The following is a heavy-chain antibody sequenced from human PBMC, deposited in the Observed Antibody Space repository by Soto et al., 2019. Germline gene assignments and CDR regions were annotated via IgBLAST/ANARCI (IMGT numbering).Heavy chain of an antibody. J-gene: IGHJ6*02. CDR1: GYTFSNFG. Sequence: GASVKVSCKASGYTFSNFGLSWVRQAPGQGLEWMGWISGYNGNTNSAERFQGRVTMTTDTSTSTAYMEVRSLTSDDTAVYYCARDKGYRFGWSCSSDMGVWGQGTTVTAP. V-gene: IGHV1-18*01. CDR3: ARDKGYRFGWSCSSDMGV. CDR2: ISGYNGNT. D-gene: IGHD5-18*01.